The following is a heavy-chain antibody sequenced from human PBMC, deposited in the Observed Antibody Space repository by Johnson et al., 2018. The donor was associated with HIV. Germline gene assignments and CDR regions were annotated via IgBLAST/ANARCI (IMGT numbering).Heavy chain of an antibody. CDR3: TTERLQKVLRAFDI. Sequence: QMLLVESWGGVVQPGGSLRLSCAASGFTFSSYAMHWVRQAPGKGLEWVAVISYDGSNKYYADSVKGRFTISRDDSKNTLYLQMNRLKTEDTAVYYCTTERLQKVLRAFDIWGQGTMVTVSS. J-gene: IGHJ3*02. CDR1: GFTFSSYA. V-gene: IGHV3-30*04. D-gene: IGHD3-16*01. CDR2: ISYDGSNK.